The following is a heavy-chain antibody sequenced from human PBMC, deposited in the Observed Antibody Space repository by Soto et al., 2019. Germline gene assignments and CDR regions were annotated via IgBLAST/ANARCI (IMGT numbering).Heavy chain of an antibody. CDR1: GGSISSYY. Sequence: SETLSLTCTVSGGSISSYYWSWIRQPPWKGLEWIGYIYYSGSTNYNPSLKSRVTISVDTSKNQFSLKLSSVTAADTAVYYCARHYRNRVVVPAAGRNYYYYYMDVWGKGTTVTVSS. CDR2: IYYSGST. J-gene: IGHJ6*03. CDR3: ARHYRNRVVVPAAGRNYYYYYMDV. D-gene: IGHD2-2*01. V-gene: IGHV4-59*08.